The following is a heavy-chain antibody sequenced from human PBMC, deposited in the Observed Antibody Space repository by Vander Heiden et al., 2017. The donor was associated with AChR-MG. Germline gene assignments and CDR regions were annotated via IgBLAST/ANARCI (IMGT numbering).Heavy chain of an antibody. J-gene: IGHJ4*02. Sequence: EVQLLESGVGLVQPGGSLRLSCAASGFTFSSYAMSWVRQAPGKGLEWVSAISGSGGSTYYADSVKGRFTISRDNSKNTLYLQMNSLRAEDTAVYYCAKDMDYGDYFDYWGQGTLVTVSS. CDR2: ISGSGGST. CDR1: GFTFSSYA. D-gene: IGHD4-17*01. V-gene: IGHV3-23*01. CDR3: AKDMDYGDYFDY.